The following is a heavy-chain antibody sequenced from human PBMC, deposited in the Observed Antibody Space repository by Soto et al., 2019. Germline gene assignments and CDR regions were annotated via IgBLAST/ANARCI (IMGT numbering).Heavy chain of an antibody. Sequence: VGSLRLSCTASGFTFSMYWMHWVRQVPGKGPEWVSRISDDGSRADYADSVKGRFTISRDNAKNTLYLEMHVLRADDTAVYYCTRGPRPSSVGTGAFWGQGTPVTVSS. D-gene: IGHD3-10*01. V-gene: IGHV3-74*01. CDR1: GFTFSMYW. CDR3: TRGPRPSSVGTGAF. J-gene: IGHJ4*02. CDR2: ISDDGSRA.